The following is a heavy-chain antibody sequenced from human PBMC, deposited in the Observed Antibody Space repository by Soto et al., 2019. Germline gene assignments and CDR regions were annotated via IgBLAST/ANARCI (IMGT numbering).Heavy chain of an antibody. J-gene: IGHJ6*02. V-gene: IGHV4-34*01. CDR1: GGSFSGYY. CDR2: INHSGST. D-gene: IGHD3-9*01. Sequence: PSETLSLTCAVYGGSFSGYYWSWIRQPPGKGLEWIGEINHSGSTNYNPSLKSRVTISVDTSKNQFSLKLSSVTAADTAAYYCARGYYDILTGYYYYYYGMDVWGQGTTITVSS. CDR3: ARGYYDILTGYYYYYYGMDV.